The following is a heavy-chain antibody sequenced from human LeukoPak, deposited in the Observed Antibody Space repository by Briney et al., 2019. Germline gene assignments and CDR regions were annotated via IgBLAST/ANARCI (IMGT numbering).Heavy chain of an antibody. V-gene: IGHV3-49*03. CDR2: IRSKPYGETT. CDR1: GFTFSDYG. Sequence: GGSLRLSCTASGFTFSDYGVNWFRHAPGKGQEWVAFIRSKPYGETTEYAASVKGRFSISRDDSTSIVYLQMNSLKTEDTALYYCSRTRISGIDGFDIWGQGTMVTVSS. CDR3: SRTRISGIDGFDI. D-gene: IGHD2-15*01. J-gene: IGHJ3*02.